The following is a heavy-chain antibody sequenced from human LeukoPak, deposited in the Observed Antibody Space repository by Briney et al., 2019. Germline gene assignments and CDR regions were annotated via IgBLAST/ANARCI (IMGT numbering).Heavy chain of an antibody. V-gene: IGHV3-21*01. CDR3: ARDPYSGGYGAYYYYYMDV. J-gene: IGHJ6*03. Sequence: PGRSLRLSCAASGFTFSAYNMNWVRRTPGKGLEWVSSITTSSSYMFYADSVRGRFTISRDNAENSLYLQMNSLRDEDTAVYYRARDPYSGGYGAYYYYYMDVWGKGTTVTVSS. D-gene: IGHD6-19*01. CDR2: ITTSSSYM. CDR1: GFTFSAYN.